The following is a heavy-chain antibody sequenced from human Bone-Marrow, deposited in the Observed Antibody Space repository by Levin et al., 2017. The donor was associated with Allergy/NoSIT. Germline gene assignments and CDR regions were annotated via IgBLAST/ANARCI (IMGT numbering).Heavy chain of an antibody. Sequence: SCAASGFTFSSYAMSWVRQAPGKGLEWVSAISGSGDSTYYADSVKGRFTISRDNSKNTLSLQMNSLRAEDTAIFYCAKGFLLVPFDSWGQGTLVTVSS. CDR2: ISGSGDST. CDR3: AKGFLLVPFDS. J-gene: IGHJ4*02. D-gene: IGHD2-8*02. CDR1: GFTFSSYA. V-gene: IGHV3-23*01.